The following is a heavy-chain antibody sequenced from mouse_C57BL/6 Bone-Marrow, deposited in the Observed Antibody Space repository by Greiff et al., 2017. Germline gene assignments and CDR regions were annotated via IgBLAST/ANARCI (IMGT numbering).Heavy chain of an antibody. CDR2: FYPGSGSI. CDR3: ARHGIYYDNYEYFDY. CDR1: GYTFTEYT. D-gene: IGHD2-1*01. V-gene: IGHV1-62-2*01. J-gene: IGHJ2*01. Sequence: VQLQESGAELVKPGASVKLSCKASGYTFTEYTIHWVKQRSGQGLEWIGWFYPGSGSIKYNEKFKDKATLTADKSSSTVYMELSRVTAEDSAVYFCARHGIYYDNYEYFDYWGQGTTLTVSS.